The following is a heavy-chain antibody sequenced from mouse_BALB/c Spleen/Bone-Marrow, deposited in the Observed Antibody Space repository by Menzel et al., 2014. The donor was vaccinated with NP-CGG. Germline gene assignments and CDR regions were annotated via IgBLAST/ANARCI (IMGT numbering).Heavy chain of an antibody. J-gene: IGHJ2*01. D-gene: IGHD3-2*01. CDR1: GYAFTSYL. Sequence: VQLQQSGAELVRPGTSVKVSCKASGYAFTSYLIEWIKQRPGQGLEWIGVINPGSGGANYNEKFKGKATQTADKSSSTAYMQISSLTSDDSAVYFCAREWTARTPSYWGQGTALTVSS. CDR2: INPGSGGA. V-gene: IGHV1-54*01. CDR3: AREWTARTPSY.